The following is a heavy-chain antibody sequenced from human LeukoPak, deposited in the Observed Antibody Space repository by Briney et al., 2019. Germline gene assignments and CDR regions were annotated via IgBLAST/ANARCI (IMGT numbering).Heavy chain of an antibody. CDR1: GASISRSHDY. Sequence: SETLSLTCTVSGASISRSHDYWGWIRQSPGKGLEWIGSISYSGTTYYGPSLKSRVTISLNTPKTQFSLKLSSVTAADTAVYYCAHAVLSATGADWFDPWDQGTLVTVSS. J-gene: IGHJ5*02. V-gene: IGHV4-39*07. CDR2: ISYSGTT. CDR3: AHAVLSATGADWFDP. D-gene: IGHD4-17*01.